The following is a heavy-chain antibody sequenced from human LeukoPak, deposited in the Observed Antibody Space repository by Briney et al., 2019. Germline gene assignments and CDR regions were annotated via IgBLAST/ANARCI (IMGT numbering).Heavy chain of an antibody. CDR3: ARQLGITGKIDY. J-gene: IGHJ4*02. Sequence: GESLKISSKGSGYSFSSYWIGWVRQMPGKGLEWMGIIYSGDSDIRYSPSFQGQVTISADKSISTAYLQWSSLKASDTAMYYCARQLGITGKIDYWGQGTLVTVSS. V-gene: IGHV5-51*01. D-gene: IGHD1-20*01. CDR2: IYSGDSDI. CDR1: GYSFSSYW.